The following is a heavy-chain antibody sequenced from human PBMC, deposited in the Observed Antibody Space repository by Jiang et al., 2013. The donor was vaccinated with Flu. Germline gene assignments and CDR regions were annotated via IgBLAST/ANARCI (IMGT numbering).Heavy chain of an antibody. CDR1: GYTFTSYA. CDR3: AREIKGDYDYFDL. V-gene: IGHV1-3*01. CDR2: INAGNGNT. D-gene: IGHD4-17*01. Sequence: GAEVKKPGASVKVSCKASGYTFTSYAMHWVRQAPGQRLEWMGWINAGNGNTKYSQKFQGRVTITRDTSASTAYMELSSLRSEDTAVYYCAREIKGDYDYFDLWGRGTLVTVSS. J-gene: IGHJ2*01.